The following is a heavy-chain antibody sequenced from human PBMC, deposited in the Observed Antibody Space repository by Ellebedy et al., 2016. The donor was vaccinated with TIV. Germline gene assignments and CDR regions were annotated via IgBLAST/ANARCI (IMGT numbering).Heavy chain of an antibody. V-gene: IGHV1-24*01. J-gene: IGHJ4*02. D-gene: IGHD5-24*01. CDR2: FDPEDGET. CDR3: ARAPTRAGYNSDF. CDR1: GYTLTELS. Sequence: AASVKVSCKVSGYTLTELSMHWVRQAPGKGLEWMGGFDPEDGETIYAQKFQGRVTVTRDTSTNIVYMELSSLRSEDTAVYYCARAPTRAGYNSDFWGQGTLVTVSS.